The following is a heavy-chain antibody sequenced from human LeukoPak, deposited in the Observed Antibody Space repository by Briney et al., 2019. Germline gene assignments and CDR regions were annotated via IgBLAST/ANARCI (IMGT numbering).Heavy chain of an antibody. CDR1: GGSISSYY. Sequence: SETLSLTCTVSGGSISSYYWSWIRQPAGKGLEWIGRIHTSGSTNYNPSLKSRVTMSVDTSKNQFSLKVSSVTAADTAIYYCAKDFSSASYTYYYYYMDVWGKGTTVTVSS. CDR2: IHTSGST. D-gene: IGHD6-25*01. J-gene: IGHJ6*03. V-gene: IGHV4-4*07. CDR3: AKDFSSASYTYYYYYMDV.